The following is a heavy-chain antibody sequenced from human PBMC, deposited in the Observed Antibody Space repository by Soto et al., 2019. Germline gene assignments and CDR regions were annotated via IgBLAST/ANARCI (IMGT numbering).Heavy chain of an antibody. CDR2: TYYRSKWYN. CDR1: GDSVSSNSAA. D-gene: IGHD3-22*01. V-gene: IGHV6-1*01. CDR3: ARVGYYDSSGYYPRGSYFDY. Sequence: RSQTLSLTCAISGDSVSSNSAAWNWIRQSPSRGLEWLGRTYYRSKWYNDYAVSVKSRITINPDTSKNQFSLQLNSVTPEDTAVYYCARVGYYDSSGYYPRGSYFDYWGQGTLVTVSS. J-gene: IGHJ4*02.